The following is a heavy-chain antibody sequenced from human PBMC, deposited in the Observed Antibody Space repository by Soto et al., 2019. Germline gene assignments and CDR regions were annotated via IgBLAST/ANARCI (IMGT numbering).Heavy chain of an antibody. CDR1: GFTFSSHG. J-gene: IGHJ6*02. Sequence: GGSLRLSCAASGFTFSSHGMHWVRQAPGKGLEWVAVISYDGSNKYYADSVKGRFTISRDNSKNTLYLQMNSLRAEDTAVYYCAKDRGYCSSTSCSLTGYYYYGMDVWGQGTTVTVSS. CDR2: ISYDGSNK. V-gene: IGHV3-30*18. CDR3: AKDRGYCSSTSCSLTGYYYYGMDV. D-gene: IGHD2-2*01.